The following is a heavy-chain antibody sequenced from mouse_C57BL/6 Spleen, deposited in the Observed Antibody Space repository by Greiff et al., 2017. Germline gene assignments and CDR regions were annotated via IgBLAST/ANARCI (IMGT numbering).Heavy chain of an antibody. Sequence: VQLQQPDAELVKHGASVKISCKVSGYTFTDHTIHWMKQRPEQGLEWIGYIYPRDGSTKYNEKFKGKATLTADKSSSTAYMHLNSLTSEVSTGYFCARDTYYYDSSYWYFDVWGTGTTVTVSS. CDR1: GYTFTDHT. V-gene: IGHV1-78*01. J-gene: IGHJ1*03. D-gene: IGHD1-1*01. CDR2: IYPRDGST. CDR3: ARDTYYYDSSYWYFDV.